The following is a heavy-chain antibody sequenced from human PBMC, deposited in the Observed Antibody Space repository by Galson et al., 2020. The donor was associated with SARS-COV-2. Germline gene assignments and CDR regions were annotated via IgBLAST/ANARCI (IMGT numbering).Heavy chain of an antibody. CDR3: ARHGIAVAGNLFDY. J-gene: IGHJ4*02. CDR1: GGSISSSSYY. Sequence: SETLSLTCTVSGGSISSSSYYWGWIRQPPGKGLEWIGSIYDSGSTYYNPSLKSRVTISVDTSKNQFSLKLSSVTAADTAVYYCARHGIAVAGNLFDYWGQGTLVTVSS. CDR2: IYDSGST. D-gene: IGHD6-19*01. V-gene: IGHV4-39*01.